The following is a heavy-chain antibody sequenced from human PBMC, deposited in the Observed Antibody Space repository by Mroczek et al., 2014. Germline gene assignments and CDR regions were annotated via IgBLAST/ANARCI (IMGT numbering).Heavy chain of an antibody. CDR3: AGLKSGGVVITWFDP. Sequence: QVQLVESGAEVKKPGSSVKVSCKASGGTFSSYAISWVRQAPGQGLEWMGGIIPIFGTANYAQKFQGRVTITADESTSTAYMELSSLRSEDTAVYYCAGLKSGGVVITWFDPWGQGTLVTVSS. D-gene: IGHD3-3*01. V-gene: IGHV1-69*01. CDR2: IIPIFGTA. J-gene: IGHJ5*02. CDR1: GGTFSSYA.